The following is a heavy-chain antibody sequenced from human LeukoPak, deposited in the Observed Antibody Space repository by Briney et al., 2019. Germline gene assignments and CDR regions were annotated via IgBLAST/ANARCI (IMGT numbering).Heavy chain of an antibody. J-gene: IGHJ4*02. CDR1: GFTFSNYW. CDR3: ARNYYDSSAYYYFDY. D-gene: IGHD3-22*01. CDR2: INSDGRST. V-gene: IGHV3-74*01. Sequence: GGSLRLSCAASGFTFSNYWMHWARQAPGKGLVWVSRINSDGRSTKYADSVKGRFTISRDNAKNTLYLQMNSLRAEDTAVYYCARNYYDSSAYYYFDYWGQGTLVTVSS.